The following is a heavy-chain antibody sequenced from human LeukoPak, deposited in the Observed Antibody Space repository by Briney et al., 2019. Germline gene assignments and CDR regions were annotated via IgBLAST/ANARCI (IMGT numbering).Heavy chain of an antibody. CDR2: MFYSGNT. J-gene: IGHJ2*01. D-gene: IGHD2-2*01. CDR1: GDSISRGDYY. V-gene: IGHV4-30-4*01. CDR3: ARDPYCSTTRCYFGGSPAAGYSDL. Sequence: SETLSLTCSVSGDSISRGDYYWSWIRQPPGKGPEWIGYMFYSGNTYYNPSLQSRVVLSVDTSKNQFSLNLTSVTAADTAVYYCARDPYCSTTRCYFGGSPAAGYSDLWGPGTLVTVSS.